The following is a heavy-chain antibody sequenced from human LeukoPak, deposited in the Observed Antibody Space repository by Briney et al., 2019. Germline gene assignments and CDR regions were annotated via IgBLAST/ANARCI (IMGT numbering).Heavy chain of an antibody. Sequence: PSETLSLTCAVYGGSFSGYYWSWIRQPPGKGLEWIGEINHSGSTNYNPSLKSRVTISVDTSKNQFSLKLSSVTAADTAVYYCARHYDFNWFDPWGQGTLVTVSS. V-gene: IGHV4-34*01. J-gene: IGHJ5*02. D-gene: IGHD3-3*01. CDR1: GGSFSGYY. CDR3: ARHYDFNWFDP. CDR2: INHSGST.